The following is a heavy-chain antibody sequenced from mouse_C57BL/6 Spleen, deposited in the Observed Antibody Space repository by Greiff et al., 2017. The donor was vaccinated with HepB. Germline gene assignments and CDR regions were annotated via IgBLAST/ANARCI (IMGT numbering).Heavy chain of an antibody. CDR3: ARDYYGSSYAMDY. CDR2: IYPGDGDT. V-gene: IGHV1-82*01. Sequence: VQLQQSGPELVKPGASVKISCKASGYAFGSSWMNWVKQRPGKGLEWIGRIYPGDGDTNYNGKFKGKAKLTADKSSSTAYMQLSSLTSEDSAVYFCARDYYGSSYAMDYWGQGTSVTVSS. J-gene: IGHJ4*01. CDR1: GYAFGSSW. D-gene: IGHD1-1*01.